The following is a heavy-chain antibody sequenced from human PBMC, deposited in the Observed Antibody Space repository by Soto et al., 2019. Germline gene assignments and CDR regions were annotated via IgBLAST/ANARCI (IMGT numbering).Heavy chain of an antibody. CDR2: INPNSGGT. CDR3: ARGVGWEPLDY. Sequence: ASVKVSCKASGYIFTDYYMHWVRQAPGQELGWMGRINPNSGGTNYAQKFQGRVTMTRDTSISTAYMELRSLRSDDTAVYYCARGVGWEPLDYWGQGTLVTVSS. D-gene: IGHD1-26*01. CDR1: GYIFTDYY. J-gene: IGHJ4*02. V-gene: IGHV1-2*06.